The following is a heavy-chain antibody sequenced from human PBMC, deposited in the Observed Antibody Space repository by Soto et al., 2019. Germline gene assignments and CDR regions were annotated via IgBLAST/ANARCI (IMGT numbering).Heavy chain of an antibody. V-gene: IGHV4-59*01. CDR3: ARVPYCSGTSCYFDY. J-gene: IGHJ4*02. CDR2: IHYSGST. CDR1: GGSISGYY. Sequence: SETLSLSCTVSGGSISGYYWSWIRQPPGKELEWIGYIHYSGSTNYNPSLKSRVTISVDTSKNQFSLRLSSVTAADTAVYYCARVPYCSGTSCYFDYWGQGTLVTVSS. D-gene: IGHD2-2*01.